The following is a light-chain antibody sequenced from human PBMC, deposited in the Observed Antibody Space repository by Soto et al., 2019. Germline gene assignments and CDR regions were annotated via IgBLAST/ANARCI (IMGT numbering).Light chain of an antibody. CDR2: LSRGGSH. CDR3: QTWDTGDRVV. V-gene: IGLV4-69*01. J-gene: IGLJ2*01. Sequence: QSVLTQSPSASASLGASVKLTCTLSSGHSSYAIAWHQQQPEQGPRYLMKLSRGGSHSKGDGIPYRFSGSSSGAERYLPISSLQSEDEADYYCQTWDTGDRVVFGGGTQLTVL. CDR1: SGHSSYA.